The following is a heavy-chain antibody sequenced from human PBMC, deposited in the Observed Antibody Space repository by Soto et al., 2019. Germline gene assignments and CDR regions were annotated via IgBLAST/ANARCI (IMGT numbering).Heavy chain of an antibody. D-gene: IGHD2-2*01. CDR1: GFPFSSYS. CDR2: IRSSSSTI. J-gene: IGHJ6*02. Sequence: PGGSLRLSCAASGFPFSSYSMTWVRQAPGKGLEWVSSIRSSSSTIYYADSVKGRFTISRDNAKNSLYLQMNSLRDEDTAVYYCATYCSSTSCYRVGVEVWGQGTTVTVSS. V-gene: IGHV3-48*02. CDR3: ATYCSSTSCYRVGVEV.